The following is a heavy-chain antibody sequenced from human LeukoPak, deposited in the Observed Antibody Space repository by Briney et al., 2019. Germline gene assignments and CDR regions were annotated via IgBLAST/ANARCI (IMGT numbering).Heavy chain of an antibody. Sequence: SETLSLTCTVSGASISSRNYYWDWIRQPPGKGLEWIGSTYFSGSTYYNPSLKSRVTISVDTSKNQFSLKLSSVTAADTAVYYCARHGVSTGWSLYNWFDPWGQGTLVTVSS. CDR1: GASISSRNYY. J-gene: IGHJ5*02. CDR2: TYFSGST. V-gene: IGHV4-39*01. CDR3: ARHGVSTGWSLYNWFDP. D-gene: IGHD6-19*01.